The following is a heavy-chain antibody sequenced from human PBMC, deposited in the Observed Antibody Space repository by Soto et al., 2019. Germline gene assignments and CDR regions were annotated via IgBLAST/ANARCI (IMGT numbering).Heavy chain of an antibody. D-gene: IGHD2-15*01. Sequence: EVQLVESGGAMVHPGGSLRLSCVASGFKFDDYAIHWVRQVAGKGLEWVSAINWSGEMIAYADSVKGRSTIYRYNAKNSVSLQINSLRPEDSALYYCARDRIGRFYAIDVWGQGTTVTVSS. CDR1: GFKFDDYA. J-gene: IGHJ6*02. CDR3: ARDRIGRFYAIDV. V-gene: IGHV3-9*01. CDR2: INWSGEMI.